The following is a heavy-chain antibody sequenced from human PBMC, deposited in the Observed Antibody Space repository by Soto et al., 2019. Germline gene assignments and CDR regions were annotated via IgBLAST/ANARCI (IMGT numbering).Heavy chain of an antibody. Sequence: GGSLRLSCAASGFTFSSHGMHWVRQAPGRGLEWVAVISYDGSSKYYADSVKGRLTISRDNSKNTLYLQMNSLRAADTAVYYCAKVSGTLQYFDYWGQGTLVTVSS. CDR1: GFTFSSHG. V-gene: IGHV3-30*18. CDR3: AKVSGTLQYFDY. CDR2: ISYDGSSK. D-gene: IGHD4-4*01. J-gene: IGHJ4*02.